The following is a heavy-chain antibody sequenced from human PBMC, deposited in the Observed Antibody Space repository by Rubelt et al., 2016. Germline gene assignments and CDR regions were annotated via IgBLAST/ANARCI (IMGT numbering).Heavy chain of an antibody. J-gene: IGHJ6*02. D-gene: IGHD6-6*01. CDR3: AKGESIAARDSPYYYYGMDV. Sequence: GLEWVSAISGSGGSTYYADSVKGRFTISRDNSKNTLYLQMNSLRAEDTAVYYCAKGESIAARDSPYYYYGMDVWGQGTTVTVSS. CDR2: ISGSGGST. V-gene: IGHV3-23*01.